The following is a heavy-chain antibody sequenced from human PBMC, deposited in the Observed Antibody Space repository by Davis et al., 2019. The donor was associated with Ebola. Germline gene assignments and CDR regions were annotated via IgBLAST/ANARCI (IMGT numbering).Heavy chain of an antibody. Sequence: MPSELSLTCTVSGGSITSYQWNWVRQSPGKGLEWLGSIHSSGTTNYNPSLKSRVTISMDTSQNQFSLRLNSVTPADTAVYYCAKDNPLRWFGPWGQGTLVTVSS. V-gene: IGHV4-59*01. CDR1: GGSITSYQ. J-gene: IGHJ5*02. D-gene: IGHD1-14*01. CDR2: IHSSGTT. CDR3: AKDNPLRWFGP.